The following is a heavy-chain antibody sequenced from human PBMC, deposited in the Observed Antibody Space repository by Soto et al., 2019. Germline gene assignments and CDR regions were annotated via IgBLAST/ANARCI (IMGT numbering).Heavy chain of an antibody. Sequence: GGSLRLSCAASGFTFSSYAMSWVRQAPGKGLEWVSAISGSGGSTYYADSVKGRFTISRDNSKNTLYLQMNSLRAEDTAVYYCAKRSLERGSGWNYYFDYWGQGTLVTVSS. J-gene: IGHJ4*02. D-gene: IGHD6-19*01. CDR2: ISGSGGST. V-gene: IGHV3-23*01. CDR1: GFTFSSYA. CDR3: AKRSLERGSGWNYYFDY.